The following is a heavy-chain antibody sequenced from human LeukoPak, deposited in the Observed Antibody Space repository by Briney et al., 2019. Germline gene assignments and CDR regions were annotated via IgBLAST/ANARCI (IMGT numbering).Heavy chain of an antibody. V-gene: IGHV5-51*01. D-gene: IGHD3-22*01. CDR2: IYPGDPDT. J-gene: IGHJ4*02. CDR3: ARSGAYDSSPYDY. Sequence: GESLKISCKGSGYSFTSYWIGWVRQMPGKGLEWMGIIYPGDPDTRYSPSFQGQVSISADKSISTAYLQWSSLKASDTAMYYCARSGAYDSSPYDYWGQGTLVTVSS. CDR1: GYSFTSYW.